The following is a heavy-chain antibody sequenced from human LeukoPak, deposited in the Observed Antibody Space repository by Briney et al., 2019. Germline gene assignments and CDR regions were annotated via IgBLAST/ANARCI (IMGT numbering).Heavy chain of an antibody. V-gene: IGHV4-59*01. D-gene: IGHD4-11*01. J-gene: IGHJ1*01. CDR3: ASDPTVTTSAEYFQH. Sequence: SETLSLTCTVSGGSINSYYWSWIRQPPGKGLEWIGSTHYTGRTNYNPSLKSRVTISVDTSKNQFSLKLSSVTAADTAVYYCASDPTVTTSAEYFQHWGQGTLVTVSS. CDR1: GGSINSYY. CDR2: THYTGRT.